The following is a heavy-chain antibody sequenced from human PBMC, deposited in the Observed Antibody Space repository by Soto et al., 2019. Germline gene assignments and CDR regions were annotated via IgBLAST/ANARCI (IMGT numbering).Heavy chain of an antibody. CDR3: VTIFRSGSWNH. V-gene: IGHV3-7*01. Sequence: GGSLRLSCAASGFTFSTNWMFWVRRASGKGLEWVASIKEDGSETNYVDSVKGRFTVSRDNGKSSLYLQMNSLRVEDTAIYYCVTIFRSGSWNHWGQGTLVTVSS. CDR2: IKEDGSET. J-gene: IGHJ5*02. CDR1: GFTFSTNW. D-gene: IGHD6-13*01.